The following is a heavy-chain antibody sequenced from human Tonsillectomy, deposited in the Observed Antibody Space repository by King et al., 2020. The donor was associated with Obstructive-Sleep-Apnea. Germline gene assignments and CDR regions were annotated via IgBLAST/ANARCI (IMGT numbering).Heavy chain of an antibody. V-gene: IGHV4-59*08. CDR2: ISNTGST. D-gene: IGHD3-10*01. J-gene: IGHJ4*02. CDR3: ARSLHPSGSFYPNFDY. CDR1: GGSLSGFH. Sequence: QLQESGPGLVKPSETLSLTCTVSGGSLSGFHWTWIRQPPGKGLEWIGFISNTGSTSYSPSLKSRVTISVDTSKNQFSLRLCSVTAADPAVYFCARSLHPSGSFYPNFDYWGQGTLVTVSS.